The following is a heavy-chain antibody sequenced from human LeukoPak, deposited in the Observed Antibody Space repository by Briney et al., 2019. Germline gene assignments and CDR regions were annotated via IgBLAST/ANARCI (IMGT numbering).Heavy chain of an antibody. CDR2: IRSISAVGTV. J-gene: IGHJ4*02. CDR3: TEVGVYYYDA. CDR1: GLTFTNAW. Sequence: RRSLRLSRTASGLTFTNAWMTWVRQVPGHGLEWVGRIRSISAVGTVDYAPPVQGRFTFSKDGSKNTVYLHMNSLRTHARAIYYCTEVGVYYYDAWGQGTLVTVSS. V-gene: IGHV3-15*01. D-gene: IGHD2-8*01.